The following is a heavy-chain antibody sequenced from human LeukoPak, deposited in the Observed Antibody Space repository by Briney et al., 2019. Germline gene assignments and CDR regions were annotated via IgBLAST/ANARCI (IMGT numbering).Heavy chain of an antibody. Sequence: SETLSLTCTVSGGSISSYYWSWIRQPPGKGLEWIGYIYYSGSTNYNPSLKSRVTISVDTSKNQFSLKLSSVTAADTAAYYCARDDILTGYSFDYWGQGTLVTVSS. V-gene: IGHV4-59*01. CDR1: GGSISSYY. CDR3: ARDDILTGYSFDY. J-gene: IGHJ4*02. D-gene: IGHD3-9*01. CDR2: IYYSGST.